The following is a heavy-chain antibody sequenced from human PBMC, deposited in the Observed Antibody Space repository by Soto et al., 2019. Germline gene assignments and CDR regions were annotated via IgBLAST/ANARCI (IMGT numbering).Heavy chain of an antibody. V-gene: IGHV1-69*12. Sequence: QVQLVQSGAEVKKPESSVRVSCKASGGTFNSYAITWVRQAPGQGLEWMGGTIPMCGTTNYAEKFQGRVTITVDESTNTAYMELSSLRSEDTAVYYCTRCGIRYHSIGSYLGIDGMDVWGQGTTVIVSS. CDR3: TRCGIRYHSIGSYLGIDGMDV. D-gene: IGHD3-22*01. CDR2: TIPMCGTT. J-gene: IGHJ6*02. CDR1: GGTFNSYA.